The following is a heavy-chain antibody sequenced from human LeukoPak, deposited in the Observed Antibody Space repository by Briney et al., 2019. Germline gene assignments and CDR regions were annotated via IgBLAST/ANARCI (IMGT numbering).Heavy chain of an antibody. CDR3: ARESGYSYGLAGFFDY. V-gene: IGHV3-53*01. Sequence: GGSLRLSCAASGFTLSSNYMSWVRQAPGKGLEWVSVIYSDGRIHSTDSVKGRFTISRDDSKNTLSLQMNSLRAEDTAVYYCARESGYSYGLAGFFDYWGQGTLVTVSS. CDR2: IYSDGRI. J-gene: IGHJ4*02. D-gene: IGHD5-18*01. CDR1: GFTLSSNY.